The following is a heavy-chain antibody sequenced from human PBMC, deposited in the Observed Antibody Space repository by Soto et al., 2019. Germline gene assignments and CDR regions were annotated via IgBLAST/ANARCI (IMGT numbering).Heavy chain of an antibody. J-gene: IGHJ4*02. CDR2: IIPIFGTA. D-gene: IGHD3-22*01. CDR3: ARDSSDFDYYDSSGYFYYFDY. Sequence: GASVKVSCKASGGTFSSYAISWVRQAPGQGLEWMGGIIPIFGTANYAQKFQGRVTITADKSTSTAYMELSSLRSEDTAVYYCARDSSDFDYYDSSGYFYYFDYWGQGTLVTVS. CDR1: GGTFSSYA. V-gene: IGHV1-69*06.